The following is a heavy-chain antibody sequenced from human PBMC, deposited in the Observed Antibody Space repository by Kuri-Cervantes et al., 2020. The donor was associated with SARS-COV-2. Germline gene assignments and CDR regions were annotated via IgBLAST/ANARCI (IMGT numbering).Heavy chain of an antibody. J-gene: IGHJ4*02. V-gene: IGHV3-21*04. D-gene: IGHD5-18*01. Sequence: GGSLRLSCAASGFTFSSYSMNWVRQAPGKGLEWVSSISSNSSYIYYADSVKGRFTISRDNAKNSLYLQMNSLRAEDTAVYYCATPRGYSYGPFDYWGQGTLVTVSS. CDR3: ATPRGYSYGPFDY. CDR2: ISSNSSYI. CDR1: GFTFSSYS.